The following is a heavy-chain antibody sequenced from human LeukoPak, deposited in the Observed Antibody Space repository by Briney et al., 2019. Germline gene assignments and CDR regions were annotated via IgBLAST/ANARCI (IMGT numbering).Heavy chain of an antibody. CDR2: INSDGSST. D-gene: IGHD2-15*01. J-gene: IGHJ4*02. CDR1: GFTLSSYW. V-gene: IGHV3-74*01. Sequence: GGSLRLSCAASGFTLSSYWMHWVRQAPGKGLVWVSRINSDGSSTSHAGSVKGRFTISSDNAKNTLYLQLNSLRPEDTAIYYCVKGSVAYTGGHFDYWGQGTLVTISS. CDR3: VKGSVAYTGGHFDY.